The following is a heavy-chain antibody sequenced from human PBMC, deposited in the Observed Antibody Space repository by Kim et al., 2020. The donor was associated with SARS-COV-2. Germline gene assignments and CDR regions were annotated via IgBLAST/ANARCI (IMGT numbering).Heavy chain of an antibody. CDR3: ARSLYGDYGVHLDY. D-gene: IGHD4-17*01. Sequence: EDSVTCRITISRDNSKNTLYLQTNRLRAEDTAVYYCARSLYGDYGVHLDYWGQGTLVTVSS. J-gene: IGHJ4*02. V-gene: IGHV3-30*01.